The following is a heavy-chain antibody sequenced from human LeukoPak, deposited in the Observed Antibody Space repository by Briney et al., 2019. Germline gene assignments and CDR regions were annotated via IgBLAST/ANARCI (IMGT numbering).Heavy chain of an antibody. Sequence: GGSLRVSCVGSRFTLCGNSMNWVRPAPGRGLGGVSHISGSSNITHCAESVHGRVTISRDNAKSAVFHQMNRLRVEDIAVYYCTTSRHSSSWYYNDYWGQGILVTVS. CDR1: RFTLCGNS. CDR3: TTSRHSSSWYYNDY. J-gene: IGHJ4*02. CDR2: ISGSSNIT. V-gene: IGHV3-48*04. D-gene: IGHD6-13*01.